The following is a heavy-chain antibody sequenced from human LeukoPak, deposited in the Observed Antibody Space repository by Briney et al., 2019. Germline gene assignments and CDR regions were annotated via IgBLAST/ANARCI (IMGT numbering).Heavy chain of an antibody. J-gene: IGHJ4*02. D-gene: IGHD1-26*01. CDR3: ARGLMGANFDY. CDR1: GYTSTSYD. V-gene: IGHV1-8*01. CDR2: MNPNSANT. Sequence: GASVKVSCKASGYTSTSYDINWGRHATGQGLEGMGWMNPNSANTGYSQKFQGSATMTRNTSISTAYMELSSLRSEDTAVYYCARGLMGANFDYWGQGTLVTVSS.